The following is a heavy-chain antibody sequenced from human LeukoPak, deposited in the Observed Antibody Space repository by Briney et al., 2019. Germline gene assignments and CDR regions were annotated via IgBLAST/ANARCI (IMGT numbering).Heavy chain of an antibody. D-gene: IGHD3-10*01. CDR2: VSSSAGGRT. Sequence: GGSLRLSCAASGFTFSSYAMSWVRQAPGKGLEWVSAVSSSAGGRTYYADSVKGRFSISRDDSRNTVYLQMNSLRVEDTAVYYCAKESPYYSGRDYYFDYWGQGTLVTVSS. V-gene: IGHV3-23*01. CDR1: GFTFSSYA. J-gene: IGHJ4*02. CDR3: AKESPYYSGRDYYFDY.